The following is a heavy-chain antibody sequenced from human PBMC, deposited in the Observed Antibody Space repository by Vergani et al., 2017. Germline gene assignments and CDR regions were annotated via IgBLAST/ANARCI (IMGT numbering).Heavy chain of an antibody. CDR2: IRSKAYGGTT. Sequence: EVQLVESGGGLVQPGGSLKLSCAASGFTFGDYAMSWFRQAPGKGLEWVGFIRSKAYGGTTEYAASVKGRFTISRDDSKSIAYLQMNSLKTEDTAVYYCTRELLWFGENYYYYYMDVWGKGTTVTVSS. D-gene: IGHD3-10*01. V-gene: IGHV3-49*03. CDR3: TRELLWFGENYYYYYMDV. CDR1: GFTFGDYA. J-gene: IGHJ6*03.